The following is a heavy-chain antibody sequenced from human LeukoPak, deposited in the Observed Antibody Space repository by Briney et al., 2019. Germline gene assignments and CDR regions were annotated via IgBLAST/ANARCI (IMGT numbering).Heavy chain of an antibody. V-gene: IGHV3-23*01. Sequence: GGSLRLSCAASGFTFSSYAMSRVRQAPGKGLEWVSAISGSGGSTYYADSVKGRFTISRDNSKYTLYLQMNSLRAEDTAVYYCAKGRDSYSVTFDYWGQGTLVTVSS. J-gene: IGHJ4*02. CDR2: ISGSGGST. CDR3: AKGRDSYSVTFDY. CDR1: GFTFSSYA. D-gene: IGHD2-21*02.